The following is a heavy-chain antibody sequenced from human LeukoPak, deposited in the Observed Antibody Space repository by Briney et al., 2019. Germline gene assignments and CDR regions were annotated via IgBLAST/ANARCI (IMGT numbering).Heavy chain of an antibody. CDR3: AREGDVDTATWHWLDP. CDR2: INPSGGST. J-gene: IGHJ5*02. V-gene: IGHV1-46*01. D-gene: IGHD5-18*01. Sequence: GASVKVSCKASGYTFTSYYMHWVRQAPGQGLEWMGIINPSGGSTSYAQKFQGRVTMTRDTSTSTVYMELSSLRSEDTAVYYCAREGDVDTATWHWLDPWGQGTLVTVSS. CDR1: GYTFTSYY.